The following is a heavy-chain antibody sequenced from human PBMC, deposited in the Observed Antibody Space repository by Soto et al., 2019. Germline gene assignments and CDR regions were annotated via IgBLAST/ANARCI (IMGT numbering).Heavy chain of an antibody. CDR3: VKPPVITASYYYYDMDV. V-gene: IGHV3-23*01. Sequence: GGSRRLSCAASGFTFSTYPMSWVRQAPGKGLEWVSGISGSGISTYYTDSGKGRFTISRDNSKNTDFLQMNSLRDEDTAVYYCVKPPVITASYYYYDMDVWGQGTTVTVSS. D-gene: IGHD4-4*01. J-gene: IGHJ6*02. CDR1: GFTFSTYP. CDR2: ISGSGIST.